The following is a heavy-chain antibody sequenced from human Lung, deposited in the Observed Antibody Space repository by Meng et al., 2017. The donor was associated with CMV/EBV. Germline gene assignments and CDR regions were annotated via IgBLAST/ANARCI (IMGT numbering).Heavy chain of an antibody. CDR3: AHSPAAFTISGVASRYFDF. D-gene: IGHD3-3*01. CDR1: GFSVRTSGVG. CDR2: IYWNDDK. J-gene: IGHJ4*02. V-gene: IGHV2-5*01. Sequence: SGPTLVKPTQTLTLTCTFSGFSVRTSGVGVGWIRQPPGKALEWLALIYWNDDKLYSPSLRSRLTITKDTSKNQVVLIMTNMDAVDSATYYCAHSPAAFTISGVASRYFDFWGQGTXVTVYS.